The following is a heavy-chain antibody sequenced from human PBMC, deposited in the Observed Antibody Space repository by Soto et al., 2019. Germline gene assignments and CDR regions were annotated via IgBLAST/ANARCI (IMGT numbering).Heavy chain of an antibody. D-gene: IGHD5-12*01. CDR1: GFTFSSYG. Sequence: QVQLVESGGGVVQPGRSLRLSCAASGFTFSSYGMHWVRQAPGKGLEWVAVIWYDGSNKYYADSVKGRFTISRDNSKNTLYLQINSLRAEDTAVYYCAREGWLQHFDYWGQGTLVTVSS. V-gene: IGHV3-33*01. CDR3: AREGWLQHFDY. CDR2: IWYDGSNK. J-gene: IGHJ4*02.